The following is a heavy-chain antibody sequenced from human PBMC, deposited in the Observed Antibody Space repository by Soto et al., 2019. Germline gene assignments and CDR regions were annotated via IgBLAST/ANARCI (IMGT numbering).Heavy chain of an antibody. D-gene: IGHD3-22*01. J-gene: IGHJ3*02. CDR1: GYSFTSYW. CDR3: ARLLFYFDSSGYGFDI. Sequence: GESLKISCKGSGYSFTSYWIGWVRQMPGKCLEWMGIIYPVDSDTRYSPSFQGQVTISADKSISTAYLQWSSVKASDTAMYYCARLLFYFDSSGYGFDIWGPGTMVTVSS. CDR2: IYPVDSDT. V-gene: IGHV5-51*01.